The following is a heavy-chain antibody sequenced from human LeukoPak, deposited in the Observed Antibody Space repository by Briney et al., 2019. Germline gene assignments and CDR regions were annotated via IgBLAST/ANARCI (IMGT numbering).Heavy chain of an antibody. CDR1: GFTFSDYY. J-gene: IGHJ6*02. CDR3: ASLYGSGISYYYYGMDV. V-gene: IGHV3-11*01. Sequence: GGSLRLSCAASGFTFSDYYMSWIRQVPGKGLGWVSSISSSGSTIYYADSVKGRFTISRDNAKNSLYLQMNSLRAEDTAVYYCASLYGSGISYYYYGMDVWGQGTTVTVSS. CDR2: ISSSGSTI. D-gene: IGHD3-10*01.